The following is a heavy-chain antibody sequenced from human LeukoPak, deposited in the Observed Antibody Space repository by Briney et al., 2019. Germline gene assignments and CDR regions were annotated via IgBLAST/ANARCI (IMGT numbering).Heavy chain of an antibody. D-gene: IGHD3-3*01. CDR3: ARGRWETYDFWSGPTRYFDY. Sequence: PSGTLSLTCAVYGGSFSGYYWSWIRQPPGKGLEWIGEINHSGSTNYNPSLKSRVTISVDTSKNQFSLKLSSVTAADTAVYYCARGRWETYDFWSGPTRYFDYWGQGTLVTVSS. CDR1: GGSFSGYY. CDR2: INHSGST. V-gene: IGHV4-34*01. J-gene: IGHJ4*02.